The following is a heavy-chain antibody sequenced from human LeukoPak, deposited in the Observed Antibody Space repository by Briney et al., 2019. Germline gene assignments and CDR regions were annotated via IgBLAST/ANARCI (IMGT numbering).Heavy chain of an antibody. V-gene: IGHV1-3*01. CDR3: ARWPPSGSGGSLHFDY. D-gene: IGHD2-15*01. Sequence: ASVKVSCKASGYTFTSYAMHWVRQAPGQRLEWMGWINAGNGNTKYSQKFQGRVTITRDTSASTAYMELSSLRSEDTAVYYCARWPPSGSGGSLHFDYWGQGTLVTVSS. CDR2: INAGNGNT. J-gene: IGHJ4*02. CDR1: GYTFTSYA.